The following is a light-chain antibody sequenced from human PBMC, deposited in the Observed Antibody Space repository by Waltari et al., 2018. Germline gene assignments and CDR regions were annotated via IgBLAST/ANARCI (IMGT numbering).Light chain of an antibody. V-gene: IGLV2-11*01. CDR1: TNALGSYNY. J-gene: IGLJ3*02. Sequence: SALTQPRSVSGSPGQSVTISCTGTTNALGSYNYLSWYQQHPGKAPKLIILDVTNRPSGVPDRLSGSKSGNTASLTISGLRAEDEAEYYCCSYAGSYTWVFGGGTKLTVV. CDR3: CSYAGSYTWV. CDR2: DVT.